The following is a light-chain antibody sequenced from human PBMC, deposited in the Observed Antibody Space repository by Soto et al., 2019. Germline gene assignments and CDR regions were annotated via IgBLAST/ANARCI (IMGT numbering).Light chain of an antibody. J-gene: IGKJ1*01. Sequence: TQSPTTLYGAAEERATLSCSPSQSVGSNLAWYQHKPGQAPRLLIYGASSRATGVPDRFSGGGSGTDFTLTISRLEPEDFAVYYCQRFVNPLTWTFGQGTKVDIK. CDR3: QRFVNPLTWT. CDR1: QSVGSN. CDR2: GAS. V-gene: IGKV3-20*01.